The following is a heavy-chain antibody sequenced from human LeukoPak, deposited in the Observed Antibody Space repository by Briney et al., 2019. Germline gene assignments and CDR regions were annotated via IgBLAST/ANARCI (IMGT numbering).Heavy chain of an antibody. D-gene: IGHD3-10*01. CDR1: GFTFSDYY. CDR2: ISSSGSTI. CDR3: ARSPLLWFGELLPYFDY. Sequence: SGGSLRLSCAASGFTFSDYYMSWIRQAPGKGLEWVSYISSSGSTIYYADSVKGRFTISRDNAKNSLYLQMNSLRAEDTAVYYCARSPLLWFGELLPYFDYWGQGTLVTVSS. J-gene: IGHJ4*02. V-gene: IGHV3-11*04.